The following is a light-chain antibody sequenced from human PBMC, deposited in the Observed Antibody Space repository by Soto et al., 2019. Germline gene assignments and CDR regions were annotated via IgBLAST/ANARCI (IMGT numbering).Light chain of an antibody. CDR1: STDVGAYNY. Sequence: QSALTQPASGSGALGQSITISCSGTSTDVGAYNYGSWYQQQPGKAPKHMIYDVRNRPSGVSNRFPGSKSGNTASLTIAGLQAEDEADYYCSSYTSHGTPYVFGTGTQLTAL. J-gene: IGLJ1*01. CDR2: DVR. V-gene: IGLV2-14*01. CDR3: SSYTSHGTPYV.